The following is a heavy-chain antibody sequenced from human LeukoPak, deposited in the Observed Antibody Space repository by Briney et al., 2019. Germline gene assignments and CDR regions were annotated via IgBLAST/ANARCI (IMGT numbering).Heavy chain of an antibody. CDR1: GGSFCGYY. CDR2: LNHSEST. V-gene: IGHV4-34*01. Sequence: TSETLSLTCAVYGGSFCGYYWSWLRQPPGKGLEWMGELNHSESTNSHPSLKSRVTISVDTTKNQFSLKLSSVTAAGTAVYYCARGLRRWLHPDFHVLDYWGQGTLVTVSS. CDR3: ARGLRRWLHPDFHVLDY. J-gene: IGHJ4*02. D-gene: IGHD5-24*01.